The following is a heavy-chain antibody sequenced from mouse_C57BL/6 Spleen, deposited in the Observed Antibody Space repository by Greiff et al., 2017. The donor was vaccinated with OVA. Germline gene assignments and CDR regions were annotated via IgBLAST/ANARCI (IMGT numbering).Heavy chain of an antibody. CDR3: ARSDYDGPGDY. D-gene: IGHD2-4*01. CDR2: INPNNGGT. Sequence: EVQLQQSGPELVKPGASVKISCKASGYTFTDYYMNWVKQSHGKSLEWIGDINPNNGGTRYNPKFKGKATLTVDKSSSTAYMELRSLTSEDSAVYYCARSDYDGPGDYWGQGTSVTVSS. V-gene: IGHV1-26*01. J-gene: IGHJ4*01. CDR1: GYTFTDYY.